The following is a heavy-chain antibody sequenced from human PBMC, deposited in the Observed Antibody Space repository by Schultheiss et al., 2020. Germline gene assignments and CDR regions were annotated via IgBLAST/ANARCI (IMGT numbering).Heavy chain of an antibody. CDR2: INSDGSST. Sequence: GGSLRLSCAASGFTFSSYWMHWVRQAPGKGLVWVSRINSDGSSTSYADSVKGRFTISRDNAKNSLYLQMNSLRAEDTAVYYCARNWYSMVADTSYFQHWGQGTLVTVSS. V-gene: IGHV3-74*01. CDR1: GFTFSSYW. J-gene: IGHJ1*01. CDR3: ARNWYSMVADTSYFQH. D-gene: IGHD6-13*01.